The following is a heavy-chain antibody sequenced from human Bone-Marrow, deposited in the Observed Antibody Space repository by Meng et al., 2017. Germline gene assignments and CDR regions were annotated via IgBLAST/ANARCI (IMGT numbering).Heavy chain of an antibody. V-gene: IGHV4-59*01. CDR1: GGSISSYY. J-gene: IGHJ3*02. CDR2: IYYSGST. D-gene: IGHD1-26*01. Sequence: GSLRLSCTVSGGSISSYYWSWIRQPPGKGLEWIGYIYYSGSTNYNPSLKSRVTISVDTSKNQFSLKLSSVTAADTAVYYCARGVTFKYGVGAGDAFDIWGQGTMVTVSS. CDR3: ARGVTFKYGVGAGDAFDI.